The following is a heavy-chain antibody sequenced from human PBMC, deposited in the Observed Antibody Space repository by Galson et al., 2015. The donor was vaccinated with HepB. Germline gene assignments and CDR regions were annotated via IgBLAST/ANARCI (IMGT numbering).Heavy chain of an antibody. V-gene: IGHV5-51*01. D-gene: IGHD3-3*01. CDR1: GYNFADYW. CDR3: ARQRFFDY. J-gene: IGHJ4*02. Sequence: QSGAEVKKPGESLKISCKVSGYNFADYWIGWVRQVPGKGLEWMGIIYPGGSDTRYSPSFQGQVTISGDKSISTAYLQWTSLKASDTAMYYCARQRFFDYWGQGTLVTVSS. CDR2: IYPGGSDT.